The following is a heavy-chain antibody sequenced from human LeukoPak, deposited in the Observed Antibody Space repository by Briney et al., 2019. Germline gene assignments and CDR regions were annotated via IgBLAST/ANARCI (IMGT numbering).Heavy chain of an antibody. V-gene: IGHV4-38-2*02. CDR2: IYHSGST. D-gene: IGHD6-13*01. J-gene: IGHJ5*02. CDR3: ARGVIAAAVLFDP. CDR1: GYSISSGHY. Sequence: PSETLSLTCTVSGYSISSGHYWGWIRQPPGKGLEWIGSIYHSGSTYYNPSLKSRVTISVDTSKNQFSLKLSSVTAADTAVYYCARGVIAAAVLFDPWGQGTLVTVSS.